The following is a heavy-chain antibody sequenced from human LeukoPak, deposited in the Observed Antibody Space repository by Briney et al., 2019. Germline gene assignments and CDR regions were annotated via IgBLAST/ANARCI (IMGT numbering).Heavy chain of an antibody. CDR1: GGSIRSFY. Sequence: SETLSLTCGVSGGSIRSFYWSWVRQPPGKGLEWVGYISYAGGTTYKSSLKGRVSMSLDTSNNQFSLRLTSVTAADTALYFCARVGDTSRYFYYFDSWGQGTLVSVSS. V-gene: IGHV4-59*08. CDR2: ISYAGGT. J-gene: IGHJ4*02. D-gene: IGHD1-26*01. CDR3: ARVGDTSRYFYYFDS.